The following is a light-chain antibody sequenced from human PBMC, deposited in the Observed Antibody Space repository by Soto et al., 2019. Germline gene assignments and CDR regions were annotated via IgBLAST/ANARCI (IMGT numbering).Light chain of an antibody. J-gene: IGKJ1*01. CDR1: QSVSSGS. CDR3: QQYGTSPRT. Sequence: EIVLTQSPGTLSLSPGERATLSCRASQSVSSGSLAWYQQKPGQAPRLLISGASSRATGIPDRFSGSGSGTDFTLTISSLEPEDFAVYYCQQYGTSPRTFGQGTKVEIK. V-gene: IGKV3-20*01. CDR2: GAS.